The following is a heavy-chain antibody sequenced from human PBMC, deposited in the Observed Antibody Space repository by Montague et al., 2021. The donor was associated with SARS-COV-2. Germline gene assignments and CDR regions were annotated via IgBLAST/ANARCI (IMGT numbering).Heavy chain of an antibody. D-gene: IGHD3-22*01. CDR1: GFSISTGYY. Sequence: SETLSLTCTVSGFSISTGYYWGWIRQPPGKGLEWIGSIYHSGSTYYNPSLKSRVTISVDTSKNQFSLKLSSVTAAATAVYYCASSYDSTGHVGNWGQGTLVTVSS. J-gene: IGHJ4*02. CDR3: ASSYDSTGHVGN. CDR2: IYHSGST. V-gene: IGHV4-38-2*02.